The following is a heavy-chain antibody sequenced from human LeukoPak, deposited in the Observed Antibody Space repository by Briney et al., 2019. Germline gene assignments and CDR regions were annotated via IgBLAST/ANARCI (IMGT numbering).Heavy chain of an antibody. J-gene: IGHJ4*02. D-gene: IGHD3-10*01. CDR1: GYTFTSYY. V-gene: IGHV1-46*01. Sequence: ASVKVSCKASGYTFTSYYMHWVRQAPGQGLEWMGIINPSGGSTSYAQKFQGRVTMTRDTSTSTVYMELSSLRSEDTAVYYCARETQLLLFGELIPQTYYFDYRGQGNLVTGSS. CDR2: INPSGGST. CDR3: ARETQLLLFGELIPQTYYFDY.